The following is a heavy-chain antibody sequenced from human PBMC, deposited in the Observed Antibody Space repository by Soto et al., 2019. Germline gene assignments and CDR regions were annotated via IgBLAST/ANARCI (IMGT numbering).Heavy chain of an antibody. CDR2: INAGNGNT. Sequence: ASVKVSCKASGYTFTSYAMHWVRQAPGQRLEWMGWINAGNGNTKYSQKFQGRVTITRDTSASTAYMELSSLRSEDTAVYYCARLPRIAAAGDYYGMDVWGQGTTVTVSS. CDR3: ARLPRIAAAGDYYGMDV. V-gene: IGHV1-3*01. D-gene: IGHD6-13*01. J-gene: IGHJ6*02. CDR1: GYTFTSYA.